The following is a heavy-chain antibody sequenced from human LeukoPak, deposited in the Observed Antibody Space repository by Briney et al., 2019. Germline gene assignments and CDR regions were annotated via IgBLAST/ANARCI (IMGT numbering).Heavy chain of an antibody. V-gene: IGHV4-4*02. Sequence: SETLSLTCAVSGGSISSSNWWSWVRQPPGQGLEWIGEIYHSGSTNYNPSLKSRVTISVDKSKNQFSLKLSSVTAADTAVYYCARVPWDIVVVPAASRPTYYYYGMDVWGKGTTVTVSS. CDR2: IYHSGST. CDR1: GGSISSSNW. J-gene: IGHJ6*04. D-gene: IGHD2-2*01. CDR3: ARVPWDIVVVPAASRPTYYYYGMDV.